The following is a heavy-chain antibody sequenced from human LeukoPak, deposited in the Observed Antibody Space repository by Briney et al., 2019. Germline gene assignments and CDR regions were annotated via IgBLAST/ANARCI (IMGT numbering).Heavy chain of an antibody. CDR1: GGTFSSYA. CDR2: IIPIFGTA. Sequence: ASVKVSCKASGGTFSSYAISWVRQAPGLGLEWMGGIIPIFGTANYAQKFQGRVTITADKSTSTAYMELSSLRSEDTAVYYCARALRWQQHFDYWGQGTLVTVSS. J-gene: IGHJ4*02. V-gene: IGHV1-69*06. D-gene: IGHD4-23*01. CDR3: ARALRWQQHFDY.